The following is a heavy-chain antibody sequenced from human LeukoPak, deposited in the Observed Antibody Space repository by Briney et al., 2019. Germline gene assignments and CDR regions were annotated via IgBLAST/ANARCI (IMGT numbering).Heavy chain of an antibody. Sequence: GGSLRLSCAASGFTVSSNYMSWVRQAPGKGLGWVSVIYSGGSTYYADSVKGRFTISRDNSKNTVNLQMNSLRPEDTAVYYCARDTPSSGFDYWGQGTQVTVSS. J-gene: IGHJ4*02. CDR3: ARDTPSSGFDY. CDR1: GFTVSSNY. V-gene: IGHV3-53*01. CDR2: IYSGGST. D-gene: IGHD3-10*01.